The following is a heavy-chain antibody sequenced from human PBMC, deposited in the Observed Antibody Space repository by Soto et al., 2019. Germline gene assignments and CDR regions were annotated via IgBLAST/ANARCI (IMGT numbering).Heavy chain of an antibody. J-gene: IGHJ4*02. CDR1: GGTLSSYA. D-gene: IGHD1-26*01. Sequence: SVKVSCKASGGTLSSYAISWVRQAPGQGLEWMGGIIPIFGTANYAQKFQGRVTITADKSTSTAYMELSSLRSEDTAVYYCASGVVGAYSYFDYWGQGTLVTVSS. CDR3: ASGVVGAYSYFDY. CDR2: IIPIFGTA. V-gene: IGHV1-69*06.